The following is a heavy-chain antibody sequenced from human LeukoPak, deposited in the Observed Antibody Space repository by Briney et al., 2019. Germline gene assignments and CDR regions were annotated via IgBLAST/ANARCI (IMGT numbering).Heavy chain of an antibody. CDR2: IKNDGTIT. V-gene: IGHV3-74*01. CDR3: AKSDWFYP. CDR1: GFTFSTYW. J-gene: IGHJ5*02. Sequence: GGSLRLSCAASGFTFSTYWMHWVRQAPGKGLVWVSRIKNDGTITSYADFVKGRFTISRDNAKNTLYLQMNSLRVDDTAVYYCAKSDWFYPWGQGTLVTVSS.